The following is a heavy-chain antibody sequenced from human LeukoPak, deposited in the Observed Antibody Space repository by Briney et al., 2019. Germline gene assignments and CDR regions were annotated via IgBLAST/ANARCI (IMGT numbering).Heavy chain of an antibody. V-gene: IGHV4-39*01. J-gene: IGHJ5*02. Sequence: SETLSLTCTVSGGSISSGPYYWGWIRQPPGKGLEWIGSIYYSGTTFYMPSLKSRVTISVDTSKNQFSLRLTSVTAADTAVYYCARANVTMVRGVIRPWGQGTLVTVSS. CDR3: ARANVTMVRGVIRP. D-gene: IGHD3-10*01. CDR2: IYYSGTT. CDR1: GGSISSGPYY.